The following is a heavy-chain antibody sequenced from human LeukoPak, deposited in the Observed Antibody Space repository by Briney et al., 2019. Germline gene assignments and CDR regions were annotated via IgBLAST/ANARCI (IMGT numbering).Heavy chain of an antibody. CDR2: IKSKTDGGTT. V-gene: IGHV3-15*01. D-gene: IGHD4-23*01. CDR3: TTDDYGGPLTPPY. J-gene: IGHJ4*02. Sequence: GGSLRLSCAASGFTFSNAWMSWVRQAPGKGLEWVGRIKSKTDGGTTDYAAPVKGRFTIPRDDSKNTLYLQMNSLKTEDTAVYYCTTDDYGGPLTPPYWGQGTLVTVSS. CDR1: GFTFSNAW.